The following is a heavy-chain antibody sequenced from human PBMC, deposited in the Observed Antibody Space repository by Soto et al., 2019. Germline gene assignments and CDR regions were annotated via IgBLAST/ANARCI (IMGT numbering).Heavy chain of an antibody. CDR1: GGSISSGGCY. V-gene: IGHV4-31*03. J-gene: IGHJ2*01. CDR2: IYYSGST. Sequence: QVQLQESGPGLVKPSQTLSLTCTVSGGSISSGGCYWSWIRQHPGKGLEWIGYIYYSGSTYYNPSLKSRVTISVAPSQNHIPLNLSSVHAADTAVYYCARQPQPFLGFSWWYFDLWGRATLVAVSP. D-gene: IGHD5-12*01. CDR3: ARQPQPFLGFSWWYFDL.